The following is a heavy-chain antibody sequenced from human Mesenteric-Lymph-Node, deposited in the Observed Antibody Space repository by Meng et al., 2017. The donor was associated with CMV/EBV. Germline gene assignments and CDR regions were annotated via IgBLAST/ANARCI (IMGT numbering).Heavy chain of an antibody. V-gene: IGHV4-61*01. CDR3: ARDDSSTWHRGFDY. D-gene: IGHD3-22*01. J-gene: IGHJ4*02. Sequence: SETLSLTCTVSGDSVSSGSYYWSWIRQPPGKGLEWIGFIYYSGSTNYNPSLKSRVTISLDTSKNQFYLKLSSVTAADTARYYCARDDSSTWHRGFDYWGQGTRVTVSS. CDR1: GDSVSSGSYY. CDR2: IYYSGST.